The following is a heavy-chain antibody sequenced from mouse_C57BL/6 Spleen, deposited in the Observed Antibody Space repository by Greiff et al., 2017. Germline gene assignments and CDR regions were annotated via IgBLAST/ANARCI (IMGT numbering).Heavy chain of an antibody. V-gene: IGHV3-6*01. CDR1: GYSITSGYY. D-gene: IGHD4-1*01. CDR2: ISYDGSN. CDR3: AELTGNWYFDV. Sequence: EVKLMESGPGLVKPSQSLSLTCSVTGYSITSGYYWNWIRQFPGNKLEWMGYISYDGSNNYNPSLKNRISITRDTSKNQFFLKLNSVTTEDTATYYCAELTGNWYFDVWGTGTTVTVSS. J-gene: IGHJ1*03.